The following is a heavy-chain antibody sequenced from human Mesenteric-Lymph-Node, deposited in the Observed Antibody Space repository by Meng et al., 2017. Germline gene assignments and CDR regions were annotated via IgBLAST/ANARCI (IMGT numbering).Heavy chain of an antibody. CDR3: ARDPYGSGSP. CDR1: GLPFSSYS. V-gene: IGHV3-21*01. D-gene: IGHD3-10*01. J-gene: IGHJ5*02. Sequence: VRRVESGGGLVKLGGSLRLSCAASGLPFSSYSMNWVRQAPGKGLEWVSSISSSSSYIYYADSVKGRFTISRDNAKNSLYLQMNSLRAEDTAVYYCARDPYGSGSPWGQGTLVTVSS. CDR2: ISSSSSYI.